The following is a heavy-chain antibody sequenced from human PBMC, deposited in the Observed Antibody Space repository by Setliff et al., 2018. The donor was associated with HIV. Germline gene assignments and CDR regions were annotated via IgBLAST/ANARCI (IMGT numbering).Heavy chain of an antibody. J-gene: IGHJ4*02. Sequence: PSETLSLTCIVSGGPMISSSHYWVWIRQPPGKGLEWIGTMYYSGSTYYNPSLKSRVTMSVDTSKKQFSLKLSSVTAEDTAVYYCARHRKQRWFGETVHWGQGTLVTVSS. D-gene: IGHD3-10*01. V-gene: IGHV4-39*01. CDR3: ARHRKQRWFGETVH. CDR2: MYYSGST. CDR1: GGPMISSSHY.